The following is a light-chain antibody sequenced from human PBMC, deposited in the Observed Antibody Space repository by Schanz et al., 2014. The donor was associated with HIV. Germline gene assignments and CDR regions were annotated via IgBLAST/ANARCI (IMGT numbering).Light chain of an antibody. V-gene: IGLV2-23*02. CDR2: EVS. J-gene: IGLJ2*01. Sequence: QSALTQPASVSGSPGQSITISCTGTSSDVGSYNLVSWYQQYPGKAPKLMISEVSKRPSGVSNRFSGSKSGNTASLTISGLQAEDEADYYCCSYAGSTTIILCGGGTEVTVL. CDR1: SSDVGSYNL. CDR3: CSYAGSTTIIL.